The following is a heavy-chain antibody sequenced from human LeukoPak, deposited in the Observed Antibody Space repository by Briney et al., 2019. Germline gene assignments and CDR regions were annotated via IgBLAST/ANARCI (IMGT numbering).Heavy chain of an antibody. CDR2: IYYSGST. J-gene: IGHJ3*02. V-gene: IGHV4-59*01. D-gene: IGHD2-21*02. CDR3: AKHCGGDCYSGAFDI. CDR1: GGSISGYY. Sequence: SETLSLTCTVSGGSISGYYWSWIRQPPGKGLEWIGYIYYSGSTNYNPSLKSRVTISVDTSKNQFSLKLSSVTAADTAVYYCAKHCGGDCYSGAFDIWGQGTMATVSS.